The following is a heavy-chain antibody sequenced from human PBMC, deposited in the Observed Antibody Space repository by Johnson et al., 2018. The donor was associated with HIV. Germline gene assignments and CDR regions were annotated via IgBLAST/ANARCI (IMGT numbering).Heavy chain of an antibody. CDR2: SWTSCSI. D-gene: IGHD3-3*01. CDR3: AREVFTIFGATQRGAFDI. Sequence: MQLVESGGGLVQPGGSLRLSCSASGFSVSSNYMTWVRQAPGKGLEWVSGISWTSCSIGYADSVKGRFPISRDNSKNTLYLQMNSLRAEDTAVYYCAREVFTIFGATQRGAFDIWGQGTMVTVSS. V-gene: IGHV3-66*02. J-gene: IGHJ3*02. CDR1: GFSVSSNY.